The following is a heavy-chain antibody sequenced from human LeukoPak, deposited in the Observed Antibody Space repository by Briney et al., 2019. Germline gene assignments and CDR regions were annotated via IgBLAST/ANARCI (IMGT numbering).Heavy chain of an antibody. CDR3: ARPGLGYCSSTSCSEGNWFDP. CDR2: INHSGST. D-gene: IGHD2-2*01. J-gene: IGHJ5*02. Sequence: SETLSLTCAVYGGSFSGYYWSWIRQPPGKGLEWIGEINHSGSTNHNPSLKSRVTISVDTSKNQFSLKLSSVTAADTAVYYCARPGLGYCSSTSCSEGNWFDPWGQGTLVTVSS. CDR1: GGSFSGYY. V-gene: IGHV4-34*01.